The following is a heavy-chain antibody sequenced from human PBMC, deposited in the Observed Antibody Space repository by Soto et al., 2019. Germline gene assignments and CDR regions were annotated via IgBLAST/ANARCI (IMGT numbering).Heavy chain of an antibody. CDR2: VFSRLSA. CDR1: GVTVRSCT. J-gene: IGHJ4*02. CDR3: ARDGMTTGDT. Sequence: TLYLSCIVSGVTVRSCTWRWVRQPAIKGLGWIGRVFSRLSAPYNPSLKSRVSIQMDKTENRLSLKMDSVTAADAGVYFCARDGMTTGDTWGPGTLVTVSS. D-gene: IGHD2-21*02. V-gene: IGHV4-4*07.